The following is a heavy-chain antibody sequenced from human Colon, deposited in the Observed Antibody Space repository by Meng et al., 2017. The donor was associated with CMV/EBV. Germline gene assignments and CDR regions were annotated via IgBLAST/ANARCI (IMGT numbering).Heavy chain of an antibody. J-gene: IGHJ4*02. Sequence: GESLKISCAASGFTFSSYAMHWVRQAPGKGLEWVAVISYDGSNKYYADSVKGRFTISRDNSKNTLYLQMNSLRAEDTAVFYCARTDTTSSGYFDYWGQGALVTVSS. V-gene: IGHV3-30*04. CDR1: GFTFSSYA. D-gene: IGHD6-6*01. CDR3: ARTDTTSSGYFDY. CDR2: ISYDGSNK.